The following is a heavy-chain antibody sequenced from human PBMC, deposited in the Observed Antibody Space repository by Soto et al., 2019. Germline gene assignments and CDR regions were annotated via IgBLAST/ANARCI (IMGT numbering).Heavy chain of an antibody. V-gene: IGHV3-21*01. CDR2: ISSSSSYI. D-gene: IGHD3-22*01. J-gene: IGHJ5*02. Sequence: PGGSLRLSCAASGFTFSSYSMNWVRQAPGKGLEWVSSISSSSSYIYYADSVKGRFSISRDNAKNSLYLQMNGLRAEDTAVYYCARDKAFTGYYYDSDPWFDQGGQGTLVTVSS. CDR1: GFTFSSYS. CDR3: ARDKAFTGYYYDSDPWFDQ.